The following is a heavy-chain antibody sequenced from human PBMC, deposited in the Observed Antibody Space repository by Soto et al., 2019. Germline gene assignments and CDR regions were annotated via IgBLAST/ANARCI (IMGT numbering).Heavy chain of an antibody. J-gene: IGHJ4*02. V-gene: IGHV3-21*01. CDR2: ISSSAIYI. Sequence: SGGSLRLSCAASGFNFITYSLNWVRQAPGKGLEWVASISSSAIYIDYADSVKGRFTISRDNANNSLFLQMNSLRAEDTATYYCARDLALAGNYWGQGVLVTVSS. CDR3: ARDLALAGNY. D-gene: IGHD6-19*01. CDR1: GFNFITYS.